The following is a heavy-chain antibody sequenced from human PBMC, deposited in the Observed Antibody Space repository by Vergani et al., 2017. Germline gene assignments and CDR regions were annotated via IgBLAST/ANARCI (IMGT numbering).Heavy chain of an antibody. CDR3: AKDSWTSELRGVYWFDT. J-gene: IGHJ5*02. CDR1: GGSITSGSFY. D-gene: IGHD3-10*01. V-gene: IGHV4-61*02. Sequence: QVQLHESGPGLVKPSQTLSLTCTVSGGSITSGSFYWSWIRQPAGKGLEWIGRIHSSGTTNYNPSLKSRVTLSVDTSKNQLCLRIPSVTAADTAVYYCAKDSWTSELRGVYWFDTWGQGTLVSVSS. CDR2: IHSSGTT.